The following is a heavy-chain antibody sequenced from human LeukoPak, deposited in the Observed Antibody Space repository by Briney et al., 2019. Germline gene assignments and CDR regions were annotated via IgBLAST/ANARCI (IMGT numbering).Heavy chain of an antibody. D-gene: IGHD7-27*01. J-gene: IGHJ4*02. CDR1: GGSFSGYY. CDR2: INHSGI. CDR3: ASNTGTVFDY. V-gene: IGHV4-34*01. Sequence: TPSETLSLTCAVYGGSFSGYYWNWIRQPPGKGLEWIGEINHSGIKYNPSLKSRVTISLEMSKHQFSLNLTSVTAADTAVYYCASNTGTVFDYWGQGALVTVSS.